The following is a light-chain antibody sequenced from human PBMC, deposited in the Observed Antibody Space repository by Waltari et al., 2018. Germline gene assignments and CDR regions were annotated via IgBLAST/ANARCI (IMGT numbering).Light chain of an antibody. V-gene: IGKV3-20*01. Sequence: ESVLTQPPGTLSFSPGERATLSCRASQSVSSSYLAWYQQKPGQAPSLLIYGASSSATGIPDRFSRSGDGTDYSLTISRLEPEDFAVYYCQQYGSALYPFGHGTKLTI. CDR3: QQYGSALYP. J-gene: IGKJ2*01. CDR2: GAS. CDR1: QSVSSSY.